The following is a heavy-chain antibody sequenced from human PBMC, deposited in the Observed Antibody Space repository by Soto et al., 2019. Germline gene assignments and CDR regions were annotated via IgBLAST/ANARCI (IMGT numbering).Heavy chain of an antibody. Sequence: QVQLVESGGGVVQPGRSLRLSCAASGFTFSSYAMHWVRQAPGKGPEWVAVISYDGSNKYYADSVKGRFTISRDNSKNTLYLQMNSLRAEDTAVYYCAREDCSSTSCFYYYYYGMDVWGQGTTVTVSS. CDR3: AREDCSSTSCFYYYYYGMDV. J-gene: IGHJ6*02. CDR2: ISYDGSNK. CDR1: GFTFSSYA. D-gene: IGHD2-2*01. V-gene: IGHV3-30-3*01.